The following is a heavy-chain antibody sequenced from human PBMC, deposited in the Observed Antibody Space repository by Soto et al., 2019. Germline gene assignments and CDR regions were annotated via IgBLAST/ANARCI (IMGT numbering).Heavy chain of an antibody. CDR3: ARVKWGHCSGGSCYFDFDY. CDR2: ISAYSGNT. J-gene: IGHJ4*02. V-gene: IGHV1-18*01. D-gene: IGHD2-15*01. Sequence: ASVKVSCKASGYTFTSYGISWVRQAPGQGLEWMGWISAYSGNTNYAQKLQGRVTMTTDTSTSTANMELRSLRSDDTAVYNSARVKWGHCSGGSCYFDFDYWGQGTLVTVSS. CDR1: GYTFTSYG.